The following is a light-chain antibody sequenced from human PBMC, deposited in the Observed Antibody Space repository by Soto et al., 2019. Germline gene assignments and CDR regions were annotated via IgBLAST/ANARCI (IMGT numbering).Light chain of an antibody. CDR3: QQYGSSSYT. CDR1: QSVRSTY. V-gene: IGKV3-20*01. CDR2: GAS. Sequence: EIVLTQSPGTLSLSPGERATLSCRASQSVRSTYLAWYQQNPGQAPRLLIYGASSRATGIPDRFSGSGSGTDFTLTISRLAPEDFAVYFCQQYGSSSYTFGQGTKLEIK. J-gene: IGKJ2*01.